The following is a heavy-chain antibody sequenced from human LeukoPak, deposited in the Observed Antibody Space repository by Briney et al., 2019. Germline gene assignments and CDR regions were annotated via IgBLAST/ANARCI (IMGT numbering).Heavy chain of an antibody. D-gene: IGHD2-21*02. V-gene: IGHV3-48*02. CDR1: GFTFSNYN. J-gene: IGHJ3*02. CDR3: ARDRYCGGDCSDAFDI. CDR2: ISSSSSAI. Sequence: GGSLRLSCAASGFTFSNYNMNWVGQVPGKGLEWVSYISSSSSAIYYTHSVKGRFTISRDNAKASLYLQMNSLRDEDTAVYYCARDRYCGGDCSDAFDIWGRGTTVTVSS.